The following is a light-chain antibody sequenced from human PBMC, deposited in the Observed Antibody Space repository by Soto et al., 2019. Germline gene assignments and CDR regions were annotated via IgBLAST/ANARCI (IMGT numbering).Light chain of an antibody. J-gene: IGKJ2*01. CDR2: WAS. CDR3: HQYYRTPYT. V-gene: IGKV4-1*01. Sequence: DIVMTQSPDSLAVSLGERATINCKSSQSVLYSSNNKNYLTWYQQKPGQPPKLLLYWASTRESGVPDRFSGSGSGTDFTLTISSLPAEDVAVYYCHQYYRTPYTFGQGTKLEIK. CDR1: QSVLYSSNNKNY.